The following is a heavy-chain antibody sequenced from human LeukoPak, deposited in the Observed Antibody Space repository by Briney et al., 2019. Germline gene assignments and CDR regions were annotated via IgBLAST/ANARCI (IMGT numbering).Heavy chain of an antibody. CDR2: IYTSGST. D-gene: IGHD3-10*01. CDR3: ARDWLGGYYMDV. V-gene: IGHV4-4*07. CDR1: GDSISKYY. Sequence: PSETLSLTCSVSGDSISKYYWGWIRQPAGKGLEWIGRIYTSGSTNYNPSLKSRVTMSVDTSKNQFSLKLSSVTAADTAVYYCARDWLGGYYMDVWGKGTTVTVSS. J-gene: IGHJ6*03.